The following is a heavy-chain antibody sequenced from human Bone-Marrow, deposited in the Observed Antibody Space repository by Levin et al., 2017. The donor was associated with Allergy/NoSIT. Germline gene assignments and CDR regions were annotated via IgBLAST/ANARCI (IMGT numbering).Heavy chain of an antibody. CDR3: ARGDGDAFDV. J-gene: IGHJ3*01. CDR2: IGPADSYT. V-gene: IGHV5-10-1*01. CDR1: GYKFTNLW. Sequence: GGSLRLSCKGSGYKFTNLWIAWVRQMPGKGLEYMGRIGPADSYTNYSPSFQGHVTFSADKSISTAYLQWDSLKASDTAMYFCARGDGDAFDVWGQGTMVIVSS. D-gene: IGHD2-21*01.